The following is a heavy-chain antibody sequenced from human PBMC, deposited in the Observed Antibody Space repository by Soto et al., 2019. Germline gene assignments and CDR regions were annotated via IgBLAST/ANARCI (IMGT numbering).Heavy chain of an antibody. J-gene: IGHJ4*02. CDR2: ISSSSSTI. D-gene: IGHD2-2*01. Sequence: GGSLRLSCAASGFTFSSYSMNWVRQAPGKGLEWVSYISSSSSTIYYADSVKGRFTISRDNAKNSLYLQMNSLRAEDTAVYYCAREPYRPEQVPAAYYLNWGQGTLVTVSS. CDR3: AREPYRPEQVPAAYYLN. CDR1: GFTFSSYS. V-gene: IGHV3-48*01.